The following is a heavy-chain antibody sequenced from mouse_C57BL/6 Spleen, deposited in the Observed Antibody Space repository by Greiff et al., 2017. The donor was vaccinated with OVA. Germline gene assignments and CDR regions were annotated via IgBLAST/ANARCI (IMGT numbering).Heavy chain of an antibody. CDR3: AREDGPNWYFDV. CDR1: GYAFSSYW. D-gene: IGHD2-3*01. J-gene: IGHJ1*03. CDR2: IYPGDGDT. Sequence: QVQLQQSGAELVKPGASVKISCKASGYAFSSYWMNWVKQRPGKGLEWIGQIYPGDGDTNYNGKFKGKATLTADKSSSTAYMQLSSLTSEDSAVYFCAREDGPNWYFDVWGTGTTVTVSS. V-gene: IGHV1-80*01.